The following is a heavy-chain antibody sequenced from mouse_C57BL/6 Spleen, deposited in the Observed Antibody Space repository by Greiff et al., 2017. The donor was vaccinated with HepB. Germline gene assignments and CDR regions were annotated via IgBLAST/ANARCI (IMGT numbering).Heavy chain of an antibody. J-gene: IGHJ1*03. Sequence: VQLQQSGPELVKPGASVKISCKASGYAFSSSWMNWVKQRPGKGLEWIGRIYPGDGDTNYNGKFKGKATLTADKSSSTAYMQLSSLTSEDSAVYFCARQGNDGSSSLTGYFDVWGKGTTVTVSS. V-gene: IGHV1-82*01. CDR3: ARQGNDGSSSLTGYFDV. D-gene: IGHD1-1*01. CDR1: GYAFSSSW. CDR2: IYPGDGDT.